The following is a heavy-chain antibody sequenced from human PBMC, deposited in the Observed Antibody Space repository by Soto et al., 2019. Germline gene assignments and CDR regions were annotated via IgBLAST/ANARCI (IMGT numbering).Heavy chain of an antibody. Sequence: SETLSLTCAVSGGSISSSNWWSWVRQPPGKGLEWIGEIYHSGSTNYNPSLKSRVTISVDKSKNQFSLKLSSVTAADTAVYYCARTYLGSYFAFDIWGQGTMVTVSS. CDR1: GGSISSSNW. CDR2: IYHSGST. D-gene: IGHD1-26*01. CDR3: ARTYLGSYFAFDI. J-gene: IGHJ3*02. V-gene: IGHV4-4*02.